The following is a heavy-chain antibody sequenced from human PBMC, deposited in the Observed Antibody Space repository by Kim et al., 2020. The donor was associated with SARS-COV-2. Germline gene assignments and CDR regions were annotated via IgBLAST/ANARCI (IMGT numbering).Heavy chain of an antibody. V-gene: IGHV1-3*01. J-gene: IGHJ4*02. CDR1: GYTFTSYA. Sequence: ASVKVSCKASGYTFTSYAMHWVRQAPGQRLEWMGWINAGNGNTKYSQKFQGRVTITRDTSASTAYMELSSLRSEDTAVYYCARAPLVYCSGGSCFHYFDYWGQGTLVTVSS. CDR2: INAGNGNT. CDR3: ARAPLVYCSGGSCFHYFDY. D-gene: IGHD2-15*01.